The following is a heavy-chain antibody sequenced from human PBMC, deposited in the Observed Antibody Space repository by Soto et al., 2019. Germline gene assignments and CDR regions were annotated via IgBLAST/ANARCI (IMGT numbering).Heavy chain of an antibody. CDR2: IVYSGVT. CDR1: GGSISGYY. Sequence: QLQLQESGPGLVKPSETLSLTCTVSGGSISGYYWTWIRQPPGKGLEWIGYIVYSGVTNYNPSLKSRVTLSVDTSKNQFSLKLRSVTAADTAVYYCARVGSSGWSPDYWGRGTLVTVSS. CDR3: ARVGSSGWSPDY. D-gene: IGHD6-19*01. V-gene: IGHV4-59*01. J-gene: IGHJ4*02.